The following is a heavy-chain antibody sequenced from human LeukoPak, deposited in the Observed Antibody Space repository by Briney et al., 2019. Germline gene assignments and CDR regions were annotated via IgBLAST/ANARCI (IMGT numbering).Heavy chain of an antibody. CDR2: IYYSGST. CDR1: GGSISSSSYY. D-gene: IGHD3-9*01. V-gene: IGHV4-39*01. J-gene: IGHJ6*02. CDR3: ARPVLRYFDWLPNGMDV. Sequence: SETLSLTCTVSGGSISSSSYYWGWLRQPTGKGLEWIGSIYYSGSTYYNPSLKSRVTISVDTSKNQFSLKLSSVTAADTAVYYCARPVLRYFDWLPNGMDVWGQGTTVTVSS.